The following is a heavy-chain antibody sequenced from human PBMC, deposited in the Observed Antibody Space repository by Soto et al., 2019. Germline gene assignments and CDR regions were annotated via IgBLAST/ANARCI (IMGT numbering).Heavy chain of an antibody. CDR2: INHSGST. D-gene: IGHD3-10*01. CDR1: GGSFSGYY. CDR3: ARVDLLWFGESPGWFDP. V-gene: IGHV4-34*01. J-gene: IGHJ5*02. Sequence: SETLSLTCAVYGGSFSGYYWSWIRQPPGKGLEWIGEINHSGSTNYNPSLKSRVTISVDTSKNQFSLKLSSVTAADTAVYYCARVDLLWFGESPGWFDPWGQGTLVTVSS.